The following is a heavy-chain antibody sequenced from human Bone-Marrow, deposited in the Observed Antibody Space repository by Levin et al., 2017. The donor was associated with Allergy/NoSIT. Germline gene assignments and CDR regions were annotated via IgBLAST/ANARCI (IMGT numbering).Heavy chain of an antibody. V-gene: IGHV3-30*18. CDR1: GFTFSDYG. CDR3: AKETSRYSSGWGFDQ. J-gene: IGHJ4*02. Sequence: GGSLRLSCAASGFTFSDYGMHWVRQGPGKGLEWVAVISYTGNTKYYAESVKGRFTISRDNSKNSLYLQMNSLRTEDTAVYYCAKETSRYSSGWGFDQWGQGTLVTVSS. D-gene: IGHD6-19*01. CDR2: ISYTGNTK.